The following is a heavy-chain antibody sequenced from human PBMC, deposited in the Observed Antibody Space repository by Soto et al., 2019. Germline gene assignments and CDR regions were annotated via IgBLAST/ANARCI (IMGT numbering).Heavy chain of an antibody. CDR2: INTNTGNP. CDR3: ARAGLSGGDYCYYGMDV. CDR1: GYTFTSYA. D-gene: IGHD3-16*01. Sequence: ASVKVSCKASGYTFTSYAMNWVRQAPGQGLEWMGWINTNTGNPTYAQGFTGRFVFSLDTSVSTAYLQICSLKAEDTAVYYCARAGLSGGDYCYYGMDVWGQGTTVTVSS. J-gene: IGHJ6*02. V-gene: IGHV7-4-1*01.